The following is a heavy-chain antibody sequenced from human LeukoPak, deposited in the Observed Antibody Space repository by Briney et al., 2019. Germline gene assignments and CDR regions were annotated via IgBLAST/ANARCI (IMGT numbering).Heavy chain of an antibody. CDR1: GAPVNNHH. V-gene: IGHV4-4*07. CDR2: ITASGST. J-gene: IGHJ4*02. D-gene: IGHD2-15*01. Sequence: PSETLSLTCSVSGAPVNNHHWGWIRQPAGKGLEWIGRITASGSTNYTPSLRSRVTISVDKSKNQLFLRLASVTAADTAVYCCARDKVVVAASGKYYFDYWGQGTLVAVSS. CDR3: ARDKVVVAASGKYYFDY.